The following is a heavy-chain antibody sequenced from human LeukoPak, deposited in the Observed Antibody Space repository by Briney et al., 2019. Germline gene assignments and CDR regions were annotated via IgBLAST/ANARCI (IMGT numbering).Heavy chain of an antibody. D-gene: IGHD6-13*01. J-gene: IGHJ5*02. CDR1: GFTFSAYS. V-gene: IGHV3-21*04. CDR2: ITKTSHV. Sequence: GGSLRLSCAASGFTFSAYSMNWVRQAPGKGLEWVSSITKTSHVYYAESVKGRFTISRDNAKNSLFLQMNSLRAEDTALYYCAKGFRATGTNWFDPWGQGTLVVVSS. CDR3: AKGFRATGTNWFDP.